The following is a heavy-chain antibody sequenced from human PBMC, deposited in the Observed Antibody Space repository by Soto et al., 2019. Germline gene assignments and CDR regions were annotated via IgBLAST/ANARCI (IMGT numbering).Heavy chain of an antibody. CDR2: ISAYNGNT. V-gene: IGHV1-18*01. CDR1: GYTFTSYG. Sequence: ASVKVSCKASGYTFTSYGISWVRQAPGQGLEWMGWISAYNGNTNYAQKLQGRVTMTTDTSTSTAYMELRSLRSDDTAVYYCARGRWTTGTTTYYFDYWGQGTLVTVSS. D-gene: IGHD1-7*01. CDR3: ARGRWTTGTTTYYFDY. J-gene: IGHJ4*02.